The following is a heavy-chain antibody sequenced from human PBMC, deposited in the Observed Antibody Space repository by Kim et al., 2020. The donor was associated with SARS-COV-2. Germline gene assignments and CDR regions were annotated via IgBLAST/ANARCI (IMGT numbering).Heavy chain of an antibody. V-gene: IGHV4-31*02. Sequence: GSSYSNPSLKSRVTMSVDASKNQFSLRLSSVTDADTALYYCASGGSYYLNYWGQGNLVTVSS. J-gene: IGHJ4*02. D-gene: IGHD3-10*01. CDR3: ASGGSYYLNY. CDR2: GSS.